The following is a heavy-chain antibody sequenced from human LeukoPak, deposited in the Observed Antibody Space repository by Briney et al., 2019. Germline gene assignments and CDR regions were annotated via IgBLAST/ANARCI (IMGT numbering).Heavy chain of an antibody. CDR1: GFTFSRYS. D-gene: IGHD5-18*01. CDR3: ARDTIVRYSYGPNYYGMDV. CDR2: ISTGSSFI. Sequence: GGSLRLSCAASGFTFSRYSMNWVRQAPGKGLEWVSSISTGSSFIYYADSVKGRFTTSRDNAKNSLYLQMNSLRAEDTAVYYCARDTIVRYSYGPNYYGMDVWGQGTTVTVSS. J-gene: IGHJ6*02. V-gene: IGHV3-21*01.